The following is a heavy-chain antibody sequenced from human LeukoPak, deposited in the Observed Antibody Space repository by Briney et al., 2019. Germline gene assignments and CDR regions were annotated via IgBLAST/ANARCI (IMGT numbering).Heavy chain of an antibody. Sequence: SETLSLTCTVSGGSISSYYWSWIRQPAGEGLEWIGLIHSRGNINYNPSLKSRVTMSVDTSKNQFSLKLSSVTAADTAVYYCELGSGSSHGYWGQGTLVTVSS. CDR2: IHSRGNI. CDR1: GGSISSYY. D-gene: IGHD3-10*01. CDR3: ELGSGSSHGY. V-gene: IGHV4-4*07. J-gene: IGHJ4*02.